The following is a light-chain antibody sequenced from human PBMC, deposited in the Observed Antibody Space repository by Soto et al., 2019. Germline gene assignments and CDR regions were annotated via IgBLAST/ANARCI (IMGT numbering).Light chain of an antibody. CDR2: ASS. J-gene: IGKJ1*01. CDR3: QQVDSYPRT. V-gene: IGKV1-9*01. CDR1: QGIVTY. Sequence: IQLTQSPSSLSASVGDRVTVTCRASQGIVTYLVWYQQKSGKAPTVLIYASSTLQTGVPSRFSGSGSGTDFSLTISSLHPEDVATYYCQQVDSYPRTFGQGTKVAIK.